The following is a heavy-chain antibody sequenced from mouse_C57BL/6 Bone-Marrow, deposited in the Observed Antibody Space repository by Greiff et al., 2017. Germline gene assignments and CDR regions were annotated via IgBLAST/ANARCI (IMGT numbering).Heavy chain of an antibody. CDR1: GYTFTSYW. CDR3: ARYYYSNYWYFDV. J-gene: IGHJ1*03. Sequence: QVQLKQPGAELVKPGASVKLSCKASGYTFTSYWMHWVKQRPGRGLEWIGRIDPNSGGTKYNEKFKSKATLTVDKPSSTAYMQLSSLTSEDSAVYYCARYYYSNYWYFDVWGTGTTVTVSS. V-gene: IGHV1-72*01. CDR2: IDPNSGGT. D-gene: IGHD2-5*01.